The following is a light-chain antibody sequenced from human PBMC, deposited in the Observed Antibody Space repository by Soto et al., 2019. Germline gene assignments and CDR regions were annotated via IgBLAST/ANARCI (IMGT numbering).Light chain of an antibody. J-gene: IGLJ3*02. CDR3: YSYAGSTSVV. V-gene: IGLV2-23*02. Sequence: QSALTQPASVSGSPGQSITVSCTGTSSDVGSYNLVSWYQQHPGKAPKLIIYEVNKRPSGVSNRFSGSKSGNTASLTISGLQAEDEGDYYCYSYAGSTSVVFGGGTELTVL. CDR2: EVN. CDR1: SSDVGSYNL.